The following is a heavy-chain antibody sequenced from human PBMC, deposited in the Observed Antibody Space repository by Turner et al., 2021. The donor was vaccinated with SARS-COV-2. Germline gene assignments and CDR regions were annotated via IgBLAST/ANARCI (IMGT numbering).Heavy chain of an antibody. Sequence: QVQLQESGPGLVRPSETLSLTCTVSGGSISSKSWGWIRQSPGRGLEWIGYFYKIGSIDYNPTLRSRVTISVDTSKNQLSLNLISMTAADTAVYYCARHQGSTSGYDHGMNVWGQGTAVIVSS. CDR3: ARHQGSTSGYDHGMNV. V-gene: IGHV4-59*08. J-gene: IGHJ6*02. D-gene: IGHD1-1*01. CDR2: FYKIGSI. CDR1: GGSISSKS.